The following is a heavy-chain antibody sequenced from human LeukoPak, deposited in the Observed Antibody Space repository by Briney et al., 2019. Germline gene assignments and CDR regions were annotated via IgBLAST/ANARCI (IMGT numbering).Heavy chain of an antibody. CDR1: GGSISSGNW. CDR3: ARISSIYGSGSTY. Sequence: PSGTLSLTCAVSGGSISSGNWWSWVRQPPGKGLEWIGEIYHSGSTNYNPSLKSRVTISVDTSKNQFSLKLSSVTAADTAVYYCARISSIYGSGSTYWGQGTLVTVSS. D-gene: IGHD3-10*01. V-gene: IGHV4-4*02. CDR2: IYHSGST. J-gene: IGHJ4*02.